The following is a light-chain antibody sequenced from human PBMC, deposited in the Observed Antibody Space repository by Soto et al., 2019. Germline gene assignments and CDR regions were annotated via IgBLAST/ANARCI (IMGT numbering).Light chain of an antibody. CDR2: GAS. CDR3: QQYNNWPRT. V-gene: IGKV3-15*01. Sequence: EIVMTQSPATLSVSPGERATLSCRASQSVSSNLAWYQQKPCQAPRLLIYGASTRATGIPARFSGSGSGTEFTLTISSLQSADFAVYYFQQYNNWPRTFGQGTKVEIK. CDR1: QSVSSN. J-gene: IGKJ1*01.